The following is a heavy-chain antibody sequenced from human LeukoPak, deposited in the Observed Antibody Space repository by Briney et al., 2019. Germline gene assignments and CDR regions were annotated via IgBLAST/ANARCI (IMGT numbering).Heavy chain of an antibody. Sequence: GASVKVSCKASGYTFTGYYMHWVRQAPGQGLEWMGWINPNSGGTNYAQKFQGRVTMTRDMSTSTVYMQLSSLRSGDTAVYYCARDLKGYSDSSGYLPLGYWGQGTLVTVS. CDR1: GYTFTGYY. D-gene: IGHD3-22*01. J-gene: IGHJ4*02. V-gene: IGHV1-2*02. CDR2: INPNSGGT. CDR3: ARDLKGYSDSSGYLPLGY.